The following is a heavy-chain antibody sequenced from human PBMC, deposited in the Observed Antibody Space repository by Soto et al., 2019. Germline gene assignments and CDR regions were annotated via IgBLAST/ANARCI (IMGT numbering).Heavy chain of an antibody. D-gene: IGHD3-10*01. J-gene: IGHJ4*02. V-gene: IGHV4-34*01. CDR1: GGSFSGYY. CDR3: ARAGTNMVQFDY. CDR2: INHSGST. Sequence: PSETLSLTCAVYGGSFSGYYWSWIRQPPGKGLEWIGEINHSGSTSYSPSLKSRVSISVDTSKNQFSLEVHSLTAAAAAVYYCARAGTNMVQFDYWGQGTLVTVSS.